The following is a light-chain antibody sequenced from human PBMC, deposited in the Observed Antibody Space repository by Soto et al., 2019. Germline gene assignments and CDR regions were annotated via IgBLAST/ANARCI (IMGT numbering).Light chain of an antibody. V-gene: IGLV7-46*01. J-gene: IGLJ1*01. Sequence: QAVVTQEPSLTVSPGGTVTLTCGSSTGAVPNGHYPCWFQQKPGQAPRTLIYDTTNRHSWTPARFSGSLLGGKAALTLSGAQPEDEAEYYCLLSYNGPYVFGTGTKVTVL. CDR1: TGAVPNGHY. CDR2: DTT. CDR3: LLSYNGPYV.